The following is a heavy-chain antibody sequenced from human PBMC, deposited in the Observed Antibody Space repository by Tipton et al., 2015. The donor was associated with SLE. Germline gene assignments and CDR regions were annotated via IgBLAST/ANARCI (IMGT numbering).Heavy chain of an antibody. D-gene: IGHD3-22*01. Sequence: TLSLTCAVYGGSFSGYYWSWIRQPPGKGLEWIGEINHSGSTNYNPSLKSRVTISVDTSKNQFSLKLSSVTAADTAVYYCARESKDYYDVSGYGGFDYWGQGTLVTVSS. CDR3: ARESKDYYDVSGYGGFDY. CDR1: GGSFSGYY. V-gene: IGHV4-34*01. CDR2: INHSGST. J-gene: IGHJ4*02.